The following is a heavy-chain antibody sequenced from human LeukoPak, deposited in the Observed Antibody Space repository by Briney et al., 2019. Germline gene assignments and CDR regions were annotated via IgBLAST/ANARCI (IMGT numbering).Heavy chain of an antibody. CDR3: ARLAARPENWFDP. Sequence: GGSLRLSCVVSGFTFRSFAMSWVRQAPGKGLEWVSAISGSGGSTYYTDSVKGRFTISRDNSKNTLYLQMNSLRAEDTAVYYCARLAARPENWFDPWGQGTLVTVSS. CDR2: ISGSGGST. D-gene: IGHD6-6*01. CDR1: GFTFRSFA. V-gene: IGHV3-23*01. J-gene: IGHJ5*02.